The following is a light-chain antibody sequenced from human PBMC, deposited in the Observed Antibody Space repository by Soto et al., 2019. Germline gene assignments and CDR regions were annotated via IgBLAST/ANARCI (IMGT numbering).Light chain of an antibody. CDR2: GAS. Sequence: IVMTQSPATLSVSPGERVTLSCRANEPVRTNLAWFQQKPGQTPRLLIFGASTRATGIPTRFTGSGSETELTLTIGNLQSEDLALYYCQQYYNWPPYTFGQGTKLEIK. J-gene: IGKJ2*01. CDR1: EPVRTN. CDR3: QQYYNWPPYT. V-gene: IGKV3-15*01.